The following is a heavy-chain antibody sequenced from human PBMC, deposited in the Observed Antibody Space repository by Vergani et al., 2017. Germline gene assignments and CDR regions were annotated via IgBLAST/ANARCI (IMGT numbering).Heavy chain of an antibody. Sequence: QVQLQQWGAGVVKPSGTLSLTCAVFGESFSRFYWSWIRQPPGRGLEWIGEINNDGHTNYNPSLESRVTVSRDTAKNQLSLNLMSVTAADTAMYYCAVRPRVNLVGGEIVTKRTFDYWIQGSLVTVSS. V-gene: IGHV4-34*02. D-gene: IGHD3-10*01. CDR2: INNDGHT. J-gene: IGHJ4*02. CDR1: GESFSRFY. CDR3: AVRPRVNLVGGEIVTKRTFDY.